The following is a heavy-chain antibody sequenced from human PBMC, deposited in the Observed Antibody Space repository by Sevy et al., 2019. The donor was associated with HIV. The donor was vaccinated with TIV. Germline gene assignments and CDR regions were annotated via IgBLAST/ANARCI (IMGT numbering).Heavy chain of an antibody. CDR2: ISWNSGSI. D-gene: IGHD6-13*01. CDR1: GFTFDDYA. V-gene: IGHV3-9*01. Sequence: GGSLRLSCAASGFTFDDYAMHWVRQAPGKGLEWVSGISWNSGSIGYAVSVKGRFTISRDNAKNSLYLQMNSLRAEDTALYYCAKAGQQLGIDYWGQGTLVTVSS. CDR3: AKAGQQLGIDY. J-gene: IGHJ4*02.